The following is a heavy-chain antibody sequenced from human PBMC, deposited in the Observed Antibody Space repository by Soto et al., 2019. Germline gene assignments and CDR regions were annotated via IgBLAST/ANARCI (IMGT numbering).Heavy chain of an antibody. J-gene: IGHJ4*02. D-gene: IGHD3-10*01. V-gene: IGHV1-18*01. CDR1: GYTFPNYG. CDR3: ARDLDGSGAYYTDF. Sequence: QVQLVQSGAEVKKPGASVKVSCKASGYTFPNYGITWVRQAPGPGPEWMGWISAYKTNIKYAQKFQGRVTLTTDTSTSTAYMELRSLRSDDTAIYYCARDLDGSGAYYTDFWGQGTLVTVSS. CDR2: ISAYKTNI.